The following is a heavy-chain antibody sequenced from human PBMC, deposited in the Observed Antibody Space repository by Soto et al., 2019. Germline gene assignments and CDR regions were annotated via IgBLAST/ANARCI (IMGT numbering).Heavy chain of an antibody. D-gene: IGHD3-22*01. CDR2: IIPMLGIA. CDR3: ARYGDYYDSSGFQRDYHYYGMDV. CDR1: GGSFSDYA. J-gene: IGHJ6*02. Sequence: QVQLVQSGAEVKKPGSSVKVSCQASGGSFSDYAISWERQAPGQGLEWMGGIIPMLGIADNAQKFQGRVIITADEYTRTFYMELSSLRSEDTAVYYSARYGDYYDSSGFQRDYHYYGMDVWGQGTTVTV. V-gene: IGHV1-69*01.